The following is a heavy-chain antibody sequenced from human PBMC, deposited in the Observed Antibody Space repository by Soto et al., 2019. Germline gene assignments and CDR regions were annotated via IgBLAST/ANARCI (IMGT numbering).Heavy chain of an antibody. V-gene: IGHV3-9*01. CDR3: SKGGQLLFVGGGY. D-gene: IGHD2-2*01. CDR1: GFTFDDYA. Sequence: EGQLVESGGGLVQPGRSLRLSCAASGFTFDDYAMQWVRQAPGKGLEWVSGISWNSGSIGYADSVKGRFTISRDNAKNSVYLQMNSLSAEDTPLYFCSKGGQLLFVGGGYWGQGTLVTVSS. J-gene: IGHJ4*02. CDR2: ISWNSGSI.